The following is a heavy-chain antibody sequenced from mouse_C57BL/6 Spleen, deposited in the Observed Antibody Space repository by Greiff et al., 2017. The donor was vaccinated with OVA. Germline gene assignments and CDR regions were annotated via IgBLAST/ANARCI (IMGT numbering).Heavy chain of an antibody. CDR1: GFTFSDYG. V-gene: IGHV5-17*01. Sequence: EVLLLQSGAGLVKPGGSLKLSCAASGFTFSDYGMHWVRQAPEKGLEWVAYISSGSSTIYYAATVKGRFAISRDNAKNTLFLQMTSLRSEDTAMYYCARGWYFDVWGTGTTVTVSS. CDR3: ARGWYFDV. J-gene: IGHJ1*03. CDR2: ISSGSSTI.